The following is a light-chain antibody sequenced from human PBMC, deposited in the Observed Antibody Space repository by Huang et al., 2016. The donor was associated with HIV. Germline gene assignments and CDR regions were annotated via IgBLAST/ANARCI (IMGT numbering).Light chain of an antibody. CDR2: DAS. V-gene: IGKV1-33*01. CDR3: QQYDNLYT. CDR1: QDISNY. Sequence: DIQMTQPPSSLSASVGDRVTITCPASQDISNYLNWYQQKPGKAPKLLIYDASNLETGVPARFSGSGSGTDFTFTISSLQPEDIATYYCQQYDNLYTFGQGTKLEIK. J-gene: IGKJ2*01.